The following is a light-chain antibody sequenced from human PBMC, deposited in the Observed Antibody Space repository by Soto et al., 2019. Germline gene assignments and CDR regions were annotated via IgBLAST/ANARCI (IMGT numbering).Light chain of an antibody. Sequence: QSVLTQPPSVSAAPGQKVTISCSGSSSNIGNNYVSWYQQLPGTAPKLLIYDNNKRPSGIPDRFSGSKSDTSATLGITGLQTGDDADYYCATWDSSLSAVVFGGGTKLTVL. CDR2: DNN. CDR1: SSNIGNNY. V-gene: IGLV1-51*01. J-gene: IGLJ2*01. CDR3: ATWDSSLSAVV.